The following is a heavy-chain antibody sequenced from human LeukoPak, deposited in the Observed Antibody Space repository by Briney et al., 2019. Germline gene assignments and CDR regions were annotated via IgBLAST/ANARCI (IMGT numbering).Heavy chain of an antibody. V-gene: IGHV4-4*09. CDR3: ARYAASPTHFDY. CDR1: GVSISSFY. D-gene: IGHD2-15*01. Sequence: SETRSLTCTVSGVSISSFYWSWIRQPPGKGLEWIAYISPSGSTKYNPSLTGRVTISSDTSQSQLSLKLSSVTAADTAMYYCARYAASPTHFDYWGQGTLVTVSS. CDR2: ISPSGST. J-gene: IGHJ4*02.